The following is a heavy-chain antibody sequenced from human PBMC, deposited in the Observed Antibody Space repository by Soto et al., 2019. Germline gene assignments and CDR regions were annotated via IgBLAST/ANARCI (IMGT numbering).Heavy chain of an antibody. CDR1: GFTFSTYW. D-gene: IGHD3-9*01. CDR2: INSYGSTT. CDR3: ARGVGNIDCYSAFDI. Sequence: EVQLVESGGGSVQPGGSLRLSCAATGFTFSTYWVHWIRPAPGKGLVWVSRINSYGSTTNYADSLKGRFTISRDNAKNTLYLQMNSLRAEYTAVYYCARGVGNIDCYSAFDILGQGTMVTVSS. J-gene: IGHJ3*02. V-gene: IGHV3-74*01.